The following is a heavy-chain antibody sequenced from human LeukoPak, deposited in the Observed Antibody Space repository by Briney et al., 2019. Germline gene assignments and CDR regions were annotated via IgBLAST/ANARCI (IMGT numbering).Heavy chain of an antibody. J-gene: IGHJ4*02. CDR2: IYYSGST. CDR3: ARGGQGLFDY. V-gene: IGHV4-31*03. Sequence: PSETLSLTCTVSGGSISSGGYYWSWIRQHPGEGLEWIGYIYYSGSTYYNPSLKSRVTISVDTSKNQFSLKLSSVTAADTAVYYCARGGQGLFDYWGQGTLVTVSS. CDR1: GGSISSGGYY.